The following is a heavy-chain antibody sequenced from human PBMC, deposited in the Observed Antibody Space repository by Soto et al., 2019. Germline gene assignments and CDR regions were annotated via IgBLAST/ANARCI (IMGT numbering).Heavy chain of an antibody. J-gene: IGHJ4*02. D-gene: IGHD3-3*01. CDR1: GFTFSSYA. V-gene: IGHV3-23*01. Sequence: GGSLRLSCAASGFTFSSYAMSWVRQAPGKGLEWVSAISGSGGSTYYADSVKGRFTISRDNSKNTLYLQMNSLRAEDTAVYYCAKYHDFWSGRYYFDYWGQGTLVTVSS. CDR3: AKYHDFWSGRYYFDY. CDR2: ISGSGGST.